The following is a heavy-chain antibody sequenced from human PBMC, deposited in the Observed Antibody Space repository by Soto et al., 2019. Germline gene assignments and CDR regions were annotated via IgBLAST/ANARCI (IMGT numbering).Heavy chain of an antibody. V-gene: IGHV3-15*07. CDR2: IKSKTDGGTT. J-gene: IGHJ6*02. CDR1: GFTFSNAW. D-gene: IGHD3-3*01. Sequence: GGSLRLSCAASGFTFSNAWMNWVRQAPGKGLEWVGRIKSKTDGGTTDYAAPVKGRFTISRDDSKNTLYLQMNSLKTEDTAVYYCTTFHSNYDFWTYGMDVWGQGTTVTVSS. CDR3: TTFHSNYDFWTYGMDV.